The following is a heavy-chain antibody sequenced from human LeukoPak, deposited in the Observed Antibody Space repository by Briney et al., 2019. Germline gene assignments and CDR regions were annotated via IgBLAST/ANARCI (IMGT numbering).Heavy chain of an antibody. D-gene: IGHD4-17*01. V-gene: IGHV3-21*04. CDR3: AKDFDYGDYPALIDY. CDR2: ISSSSSYI. CDR1: GFTFSNYS. J-gene: IGHJ4*02. Sequence: GGSLRLSCAASGFTFSNYSMNWVRQSPGKGLEWVSSISSSSSYIYYADSVKGRFTISRDNSKNTLYLQMNSLRAEDTAVYYCAKDFDYGDYPALIDYWGQGTLVTVSS.